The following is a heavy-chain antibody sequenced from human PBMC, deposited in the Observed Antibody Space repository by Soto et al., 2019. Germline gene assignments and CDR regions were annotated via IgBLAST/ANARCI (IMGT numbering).Heavy chain of an antibody. V-gene: IGHV4-34*01. CDR3: ARDDLVFRVVMVHYDYGMDV. Sequence: SETLSLTCAVYGGSFSGYYWSWIRQPPGKGLEWIGEINHSGSTNYNPSLKSRVTISVDTSKNQFSLKLSSVTAADTAVYYCARDDLVFRVVMVHYDYGMDVWGQGTTVTVSS. CDR2: INHSGST. J-gene: IGHJ6*02. CDR1: GGSFSGYY. D-gene: IGHD3-10*01.